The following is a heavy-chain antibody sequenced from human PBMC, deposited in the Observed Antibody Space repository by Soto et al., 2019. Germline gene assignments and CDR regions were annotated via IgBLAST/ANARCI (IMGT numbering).Heavy chain of an antibody. CDR2: ISAHNGNT. CDR3: ARGRYGDY. J-gene: IGHJ4*02. Sequence: QVHLVQSGAEVKKPGASVKVSCKGSGYAFTTYGITWVRQAPGQGLEWMGWISAHNGNTNYAQKLQGRVTVTRDTSTSTAYVELRSRRSDYTAVYYCARGRYGDYWGQGALVTVAS. D-gene: IGHD1-1*01. CDR1: GYAFTTYG. V-gene: IGHV1-18*01.